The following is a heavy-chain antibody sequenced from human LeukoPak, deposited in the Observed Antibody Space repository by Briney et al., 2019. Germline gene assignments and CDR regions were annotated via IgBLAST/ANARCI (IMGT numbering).Heavy chain of an antibody. CDR1: GYTFTSYG. V-gene: IGHV1-18*01. J-gene: IGHJ4*02. Sequence: SVKVSCKASGYTFTSYGISWVRQAPGQGLEWMGWISAYNGNTNYSQKLQGRVTMTTDTSTSTAYMELRSLRSDDTAVYYCARDLTTRGPNCFDYWGQGTLVTVSS. D-gene: IGHD4/OR15-4a*01. CDR2: ISAYNGNT. CDR3: ARDLTTRGPNCFDY.